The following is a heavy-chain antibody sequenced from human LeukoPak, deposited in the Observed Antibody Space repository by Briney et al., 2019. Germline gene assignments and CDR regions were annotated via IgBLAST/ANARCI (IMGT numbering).Heavy chain of an antibody. D-gene: IGHD6-19*01. CDR1: GYTFTDYS. J-gene: IGHJ4*02. Sequence: ASVKVSCKASGYTFTDYSMHWVRQAPGQGLEWMGWINPNSGGANYAQKFQGRVTMTRDTSISTAYMELSRLRCDDTAVYYCARGGASSGYDYWGQGTLVTVSS. CDR3: ARGGASSGYDY. CDR2: INPNSGGA. V-gene: IGHV1-2*02.